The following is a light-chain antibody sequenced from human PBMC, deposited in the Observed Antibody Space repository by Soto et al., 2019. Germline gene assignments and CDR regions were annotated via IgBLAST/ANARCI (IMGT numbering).Light chain of an antibody. CDR2: EAS. CDR3: CSFAGGATFV. V-gene: IGLV2-23*02. Sequence: QSALTQPASVSGSPGQSITISCTGTSNDIGGYNLVYWYQQHPGKAPKLIIYEASERPSGVSDRFSGSRSGNTASLTISTLQAEDKADYSCCSFAGGATFVFGGGTKLTVL. J-gene: IGLJ2*01. CDR1: SNDIGGYNL.